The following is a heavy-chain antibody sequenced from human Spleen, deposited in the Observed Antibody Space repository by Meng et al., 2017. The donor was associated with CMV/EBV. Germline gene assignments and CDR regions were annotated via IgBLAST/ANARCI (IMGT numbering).Heavy chain of an antibody. CDR3: ARGGTIFGVVKVPGGAFDI. J-gene: IGHJ3*02. CDR1: GFTFSSYA. V-gene: IGHV3-30*04. CDR2: IAYHGSNK. D-gene: IGHD3-3*01. Sequence: GGSLRLSCAASGFTFSSYAIHWVRQAPGKGLEWVTVIAYHGSNKYYADSVKGRFTISRDNAKNSLYLQMNSLRAEDTAVYYCARGGTIFGVVKVPGGAFDIWGQGTMVTVSS.